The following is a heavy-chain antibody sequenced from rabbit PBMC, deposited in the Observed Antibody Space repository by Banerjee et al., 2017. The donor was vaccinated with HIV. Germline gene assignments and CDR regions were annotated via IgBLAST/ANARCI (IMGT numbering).Heavy chain of an antibody. D-gene: IGHD3-1*01. Sequence: QEQLVESGGGLVQPEGSLTLTCTASGFSFSNKYVMCWVRQAPGKGLEWIACINTSSGNTVYATWAKGRFTISRTSSTTVALQMTSLTAADTATYFCARGYDMIRLDLWGPGTLVTVS. V-gene: IGHV1S45*01. CDR3: ARGYDMIRLDL. CDR1: GFSFSNKYV. J-gene: IGHJ6*01. CDR2: INTSSGNT.